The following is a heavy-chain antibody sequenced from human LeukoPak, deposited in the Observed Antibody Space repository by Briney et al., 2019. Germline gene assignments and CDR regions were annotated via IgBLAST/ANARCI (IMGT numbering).Heavy chain of an antibody. Sequence: GGSLRLSCAASGFTFSSYAMSWVRQAPGKGLEWVSGISASGANRYYADSVTGRFTISRDNSRDTLSVQINSLRAEDTAVYYCAKLQSVVIPAAMLGFDYWGQGILVTVSS. CDR1: GFTFSSYA. D-gene: IGHD2-2*01. V-gene: IGHV3-23*01. J-gene: IGHJ4*02. CDR2: ISASGANR. CDR3: AKLQSVVIPAAMLGFDY.